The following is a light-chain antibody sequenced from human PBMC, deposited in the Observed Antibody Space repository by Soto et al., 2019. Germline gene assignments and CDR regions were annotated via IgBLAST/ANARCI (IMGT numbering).Light chain of an antibody. V-gene: IGKV3-15*01. CDR2: AAS. J-gene: IGKJ4*01. CDR3: QQYNHWPPPPT. Sequence: EIVMTQSPATLSVSPGERATLSCRASQRINSDLAWYQQRPGQAPRLLIYAASTRAAGIPARFSGSGSGTEFTLTISSLQSEDSAVYYCQQYNHWPPPPTLGGGTKVDIK. CDR1: QRINSD.